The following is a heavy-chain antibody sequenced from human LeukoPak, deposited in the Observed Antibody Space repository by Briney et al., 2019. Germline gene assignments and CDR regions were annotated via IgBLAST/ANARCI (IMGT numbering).Heavy chain of an antibody. J-gene: IGHJ6*03. CDR1: GFSFRNYG. D-gene: IGHD2-8*02. CDR2: IWSDGNNR. CDR3: AKDPGASVSGFHMDV. V-gene: IGHV3-30*02. Sequence: GGSLRVSCAASGFSFRNYGMHWVRQATGKGLEWVSFIWSDGNNRFYADSVKGRFTISRDNSKNMLFLQMDTLRAEDTALYYCAKDPGASVSGFHMDVWGKGTTVIVSS.